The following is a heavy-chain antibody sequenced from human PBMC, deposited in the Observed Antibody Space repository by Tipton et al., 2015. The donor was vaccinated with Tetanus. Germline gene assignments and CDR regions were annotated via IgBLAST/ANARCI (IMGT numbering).Heavy chain of an antibody. CDR2: ISTSSTTI. D-gene: IGHD2-15*01. CDR1: GFTFNTYN. CDR3: ARRGCRGGTCYISPNYGMDV. J-gene: IGHJ6*02. Sequence: SLRLSCAASGFTFNTYNMNWVRQAPGKGLEWVSYISTSSTTIFYADSVRGRFTISRDNSKNTVVLHVTSLRGEDTAVYYCARRGCRGGTCYISPNYGMDVWGQGTTVTVSS. V-gene: IGHV3-48*01.